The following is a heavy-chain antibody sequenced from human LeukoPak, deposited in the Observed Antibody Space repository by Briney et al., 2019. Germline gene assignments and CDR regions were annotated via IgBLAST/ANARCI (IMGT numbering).Heavy chain of an antibody. J-gene: IGHJ4*02. V-gene: IGHV1-2*02. CDR3: ATCRDGYNLLDY. Sequence: ASVKVSCKASGYXFTAYYIHWVRQAPGQGLEWMGWINPNSGGTNYAQKFQGRVTMTRDTSISTAYMELSRLRSDDTAVYYCATCRDGYNLLDYWGQGTPVTVSS. CDR1: GYXFTAYY. CDR2: INPNSGGT. D-gene: IGHD5-24*01.